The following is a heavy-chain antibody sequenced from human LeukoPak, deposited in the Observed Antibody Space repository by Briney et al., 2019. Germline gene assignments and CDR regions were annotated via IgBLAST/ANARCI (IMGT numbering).Heavy chain of an antibody. CDR1: GGSIGSSSYY. D-gene: IGHD5-18*01. CDR2: IYYSGST. Sequence: SETLSLTCTVSGGSIGSSSYYWGWIRQPPGKGLEWIGSIYYSGSTYYNPSLKSRVTISVNTSKNQFSLKLSSVTAADTAVYYCARHPSGPSWIQLWLGFDYWGQGTLVTVSS. J-gene: IGHJ4*02. CDR3: ARHPSGPSWIQLWLGFDY. V-gene: IGHV4-39*01.